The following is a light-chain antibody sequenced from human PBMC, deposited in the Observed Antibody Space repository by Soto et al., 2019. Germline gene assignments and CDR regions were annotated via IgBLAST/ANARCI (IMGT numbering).Light chain of an antibody. CDR2: DAY. CDR3: QQYESYSPLT. J-gene: IGKJ4*01. CDR1: QNVYSN. V-gene: IGKV1-5*01. Sequence: MTQSPDTLSVSPGERATLSCRASQNVYSNLAWYQQKPGKAPKLLIYDAYSLESGVPSRFSGRRSGTEFTLTIAGLQPEDFATYYCQQYESYSPLTFGGGTKVDIK.